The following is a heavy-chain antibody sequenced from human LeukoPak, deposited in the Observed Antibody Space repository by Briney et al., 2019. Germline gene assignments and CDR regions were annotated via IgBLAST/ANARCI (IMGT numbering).Heavy chain of an antibody. J-gene: IGHJ4*02. CDR1: GFTFSSYG. V-gene: IGHV3-33*01. Sequence: AGGSLRLSCAASGFTFSSYGMHWVRQAPGKGLEWVAVIWYDGSNKYYADSVKGRFTISRDNSKNTLYLQMNSLRVEDTAVYYCAREGLAVAAYFDYWGQGTLATVSS. CDR2: IWYDGSNK. CDR3: AREGLAVAAYFDY. D-gene: IGHD6-19*01.